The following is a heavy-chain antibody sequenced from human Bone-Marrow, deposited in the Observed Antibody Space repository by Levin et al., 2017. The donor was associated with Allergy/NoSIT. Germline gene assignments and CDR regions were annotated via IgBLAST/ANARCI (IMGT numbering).Heavy chain of an antibody. V-gene: IGHV3-49*03. Sequence: PGGSLRLSCTASGFTFGDYAMSWFRQAPGKGLEWVGFIRSKAYGGTTEYAASVKGRFTISRDDSKSIAYLQMNSLKTEDTAVYYCTREVSQSHRSPVHPYFDYWGQGTLVTVSS. D-gene: IGHD1-14*01. CDR1: GFTFGDYA. CDR2: IRSKAYGGTT. J-gene: IGHJ4*02. CDR3: TREVSQSHRSPVHPYFDY.